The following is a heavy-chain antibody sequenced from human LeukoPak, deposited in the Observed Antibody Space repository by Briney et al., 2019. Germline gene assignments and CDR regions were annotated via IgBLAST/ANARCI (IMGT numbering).Heavy chain of an antibody. CDR3: ARTLGSYQSYYFDY. J-gene: IGHJ4*02. D-gene: IGHD1-26*01. CDR1: GYPFTGYY. V-gene: IGHV1-2*02. CDR2: INPDNGDT. Sequence: GASVKVSCKASGYPFTGYYIHWVRQAPGQGLEWMGWINPDNGDTDYAQQFQDRVTMTRDTSISAAYMELSRLRSDDTAVYYCARTLGSYQSYYFDYWGQGTLVTVSS.